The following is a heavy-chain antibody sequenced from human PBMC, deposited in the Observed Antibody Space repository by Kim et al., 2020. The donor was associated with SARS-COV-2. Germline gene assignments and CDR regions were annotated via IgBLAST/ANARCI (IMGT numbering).Heavy chain of an antibody. CDR3: AKEAGLDYYDSSGYCMDV. D-gene: IGHD3-22*01. CDR2: ISYDGSNK. J-gene: IGHJ6*02. V-gene: IGHV3-30*04. Sequence: GGSLRLSCAASGFTFSGSAIHWVHQAPGKGLEWVAVISYDGSNKYYADSVKGRFTISRDNSKNTLYLQMNSLRAEDTAVYYCAKEAGLDYYDSSGYCMDVWGQGTTVTVSS. CDR1: GFTFSGSA.